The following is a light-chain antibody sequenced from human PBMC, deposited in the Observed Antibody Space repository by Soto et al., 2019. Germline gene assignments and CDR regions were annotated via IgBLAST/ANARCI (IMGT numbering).Light chain of an antibody. CDR1: QPINKY. CDR2: AAS. V-gene: IGKV1-39*01. Sequence: DIPMTQSPSSLSTSVGDRVTITCRASQPINKYLNWYQHKPGKAPRLLMSAASSLESGVPSRFSGSGSGTDFTLTISSLQPEDFATYYCLQTYSVPLTFGGGTKVEIK. J-gene: IGKJ4*01. CDR3: LQTYSVPLT.